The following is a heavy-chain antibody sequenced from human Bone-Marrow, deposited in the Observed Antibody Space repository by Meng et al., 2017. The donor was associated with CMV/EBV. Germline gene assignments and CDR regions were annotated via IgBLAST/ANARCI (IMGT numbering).Heavy chain of an antibody. J-gene: IGHJ4*02. V-gene: IGHV4-39*01. CDR3: ASWGGDYSQRYYFDY. Sequence: SETLSLTCTVSGGSISSSSYYWGWIRQPPGKGLEWIGSIYYSGSTYYNPSLKSRVTISVDTSKNQFSLKLSSVTAADTAVYYCASWGGDYSQRYYFDYWGQGTLVTVSS. D-gene: IGHD4-11*01. CDR2: IYYSGST. CDR1: GGSISSSSYY.